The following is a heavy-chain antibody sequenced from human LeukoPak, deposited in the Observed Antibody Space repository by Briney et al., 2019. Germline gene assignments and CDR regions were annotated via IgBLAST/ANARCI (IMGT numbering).Heavy chain of an antibody. J-gene: IGHJ2*01. CDR2: IYYSGST. CDR1: GASINSGDYY. D-gene: IGHD4-17*01. Sequence: PSQTLSLTCTVSGASINSGDYYWSWIRQPPGKGLEWIGYIYYSGSTYYNVTLKSRVTISIDTSKNQFSLRLGSVTAVDTAVYYCARVIYGNWYFDLWGRGTLVTVSS. CDR3: ARVIYGNWYFDL. V-gene: IGHV4-30-4*08.